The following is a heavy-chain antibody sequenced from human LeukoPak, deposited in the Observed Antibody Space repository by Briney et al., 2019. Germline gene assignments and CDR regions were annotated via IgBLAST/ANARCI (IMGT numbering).Heavy chain of an antibody. CDR3: AAIPLPDSRYFDWLTFDY. D-gene: IGHD3-9*01. CDR2: IVVGSGKT. CDR1: GFTFTSSA. Sequence: ASVKVSCKASGFTFTSSAVQWVRQARGQRLEWIGWIVVGSGKTNYAQKFQERVTITRDMSTSTAYMELSSLRSEDTAVYYCAAIPLPDSRYFDWLTFDYWGQGTLVTVSS. J-gene: IGHJ4*02. V-gene: IGHV1-58*01.